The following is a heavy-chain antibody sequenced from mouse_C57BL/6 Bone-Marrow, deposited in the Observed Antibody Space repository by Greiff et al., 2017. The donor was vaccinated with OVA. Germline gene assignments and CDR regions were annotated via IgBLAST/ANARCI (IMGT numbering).Heavy chain of an antibody. J-gene: IGHJ4*01. V-gene: IGHV1-82*01. D-gene: IGHD2-5*01. CDR1: GYAFSSSW. CDR3: ARSSNYSVYYYAMDY. CDR2: IYPGDGDT. Sequence: QVQLQQSGPELVKPGASVKISCKASGYAFSSSWMNWVKQRPGKGLEWIGRIYPGDGDTNYNGKFKGKATLTADKSTSTAYMQLSSLTSEDSAVYFCARSSNYSVYYYAMDYWGQGTSVTVSS.